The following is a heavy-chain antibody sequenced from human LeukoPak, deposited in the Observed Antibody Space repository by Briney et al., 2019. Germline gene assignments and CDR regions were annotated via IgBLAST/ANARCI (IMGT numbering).Heavy chain of an antibody. CDR1: GFTFSSYA. D-gene: IGHD6-13*01. V-gene: IGHV3-30*04. Sequence: PGGSLRLSCAASGFTFSSYAMHWVRQAPGKGLEWVAVISYDGSNKYYADSVKGRFTISRDNSKNTLYLQMNSLRAEDTAVYYCASPHSSSWGLFDYWGQGTLVTVSS. J-gene: IGHJ4*02. CDR3: ASPHSSSWGLFDY. CDR2: ISYDGSNK.